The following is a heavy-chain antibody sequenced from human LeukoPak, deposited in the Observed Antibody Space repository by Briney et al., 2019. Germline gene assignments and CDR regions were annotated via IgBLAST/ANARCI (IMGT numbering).Heavy chain of an antibody. CDR1: GFTFSSYA. CDR3: AKGRYYYDSSGYSYFDY. D-gene: IGHD3-22*01. CDR2: ISGSGGST. J-gene: IGHJ4*02. Sequence: GGSLRLSCAASGFTFSSYAMSWVRQAPGKGLEWVSAISGSGGSTYYADSVKGRFTISRDNSKNTLYLQMNSLRAEDTAVYYCAKGRYYYDSSGYSYFDYWGRGTLVTVSS. V-gene: IGHV3-23*01.